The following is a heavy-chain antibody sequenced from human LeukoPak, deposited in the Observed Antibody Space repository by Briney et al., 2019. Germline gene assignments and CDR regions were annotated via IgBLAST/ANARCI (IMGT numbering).Heavy chain of an antibody. CDR3: ARSEWLVIYYGMDV. J-gene: IGHJ6*02. CDR1: GFTFRSYG. V-gene: IGHV3-30*03. D-gene: IGHD3-3*01. Sequence: GGSLRLSCAASGFTFRSYGMHWVRQAPGKGLEWVAVISYDGSNKYYADSVKGRFTISRDNSKNTLYLQMNSLRAEDTAVYYCARSEWLVIYYGMDVWGQGTTVTVSS. CDR2: ISYDGSNK.